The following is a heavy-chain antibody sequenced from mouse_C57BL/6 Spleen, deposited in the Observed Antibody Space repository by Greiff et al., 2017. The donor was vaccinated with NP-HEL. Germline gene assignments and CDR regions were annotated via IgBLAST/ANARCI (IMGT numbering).Heavy chain of an antibody. CDR3: ARSGRGYAY. V-gene: IGHV1-55*01. D-gene: IGHD1-1*01. Sequence: QVQLQQPGAELVKPGASVKMSCKASGYTFTSYWITWVKQRPGQGLEWIGDIYPGSGSTNYNEKFKSKATLTVDTSSSTAYMQLSSLTSEGAAGYYCARSGRGYAYWGQRTLVTVSA. CDR1: GYTFTSYW. J-gene: IGHJ3*01. CDR2: IYPGSGST.